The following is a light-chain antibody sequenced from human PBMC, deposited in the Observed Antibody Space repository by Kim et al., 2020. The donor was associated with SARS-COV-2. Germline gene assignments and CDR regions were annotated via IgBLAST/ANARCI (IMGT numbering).Light chain of an antibody. Sequence: ATINCNSSQSVLSRSNNKNYLAWYQQKPGQPPKLLVYWASTRESGVPDRFSGSGSGTDFTLTISSLQAEDVAVYYCQQYYTTPPTFGGGTKVDIK. CDR1: QSVLSRSNNKNY. CDR2: WAS. V-gene: IGKV4-1*01. CDR3: QQYYTTPPT. J-gene: IGKJ4*01.